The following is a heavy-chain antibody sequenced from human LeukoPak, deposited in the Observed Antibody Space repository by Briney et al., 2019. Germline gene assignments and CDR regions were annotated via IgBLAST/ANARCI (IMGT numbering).Heavy chain of an antibody. Sequence: GGSLRLSCAASGFTFSSYWMSWVRQAPGKGLEWVANIKQDGSEKYYVDSVKGRFAISRDNAKNSLYLQMNSLRAEDTAVYYCARGTLGAYGWFDPWGQGTLVTVSS. CDR2: IKQDGSEK. CDR1: GFTFSSYW. V-gene: IGHV3-7*01. J-gene: IGHJ5*02. D-gene: IGHD4-17*01. CDR3: ARGTLGAYGWFDP.